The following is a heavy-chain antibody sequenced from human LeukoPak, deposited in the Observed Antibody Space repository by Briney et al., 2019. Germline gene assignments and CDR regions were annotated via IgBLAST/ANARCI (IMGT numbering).Heavy chain of an antibody. CDR2: ISSSSSYI. CDR1: GFTFSSYS. Sequence: GGSLRLSCAASGFTFSSYSMNWGRQAPGKGLEWVSSISSSSSYIYYADSVKGRFTISRDNSKNTLYLQMNSLRAEDTAVYYCARDPDYYDSSGYFDYWGQGTLVTVSS. D-gene: IGHD3-22*01. J-gene: IGHJ4*02. V-gene: IGHV3-21*01. CDR3: ARDPDYYDSSGYFDY.